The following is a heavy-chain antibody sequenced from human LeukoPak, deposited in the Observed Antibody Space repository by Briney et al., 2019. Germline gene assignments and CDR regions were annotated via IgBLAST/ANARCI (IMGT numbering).Heavy chain of an antibody. CDR1: GFTFSSYS. CDR2: ISSSGSTI. J-gene: IGHJ4*02. CDR3: ARDLSVVEGEGSDY. Sequence: QTGGSLRLSCAASGFTFSSYSMNWVRQAPGKGLEWVSYISSSGSTIYYADSVKGRFTISRDNAKNSLYLQMNSLRAEDAAVYYCARDLSVVEGEGSDYWGQGTLVTVSS. V-gene: IGHV3-48*04. D-gene: IGHD1-26*01.